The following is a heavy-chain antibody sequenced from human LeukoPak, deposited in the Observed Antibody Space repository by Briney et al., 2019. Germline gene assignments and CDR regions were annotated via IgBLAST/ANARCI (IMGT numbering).Heavy chain of an antibody. CDR1: AFTFSSYW. CDR2: MKEDGGEI. J-gene: IGHJ1*01. V-gene: IGHV3-7*03. CDR3: AKYFASGSYYKLPH. D-gene: IGHD3-10*01. Sequence: GGSLRLSCEASAFTFSSYWMSWVRQAPGKGLEWVANMKEDGGEINYVDSVKGRFTISRDNAKNSLFLQMNSLRAEDTAVYYCAKYFASGSYYKLPHWGQGTLVTVSS.